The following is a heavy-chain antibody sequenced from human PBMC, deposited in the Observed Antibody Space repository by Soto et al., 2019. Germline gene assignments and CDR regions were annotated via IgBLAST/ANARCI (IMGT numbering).Heavy chain of an antibody. Sequence: QITLKESGPTLVKPTQTLTLTCTFSGFSLSINGVAVGWIRQPPGQALEWLALIYWDDDQRYNPSLKNRLTIPKDTPKNQVALKMTNRDPVDTATYYCAHKRDVSRGFKYWGQGTLVTVSS. CDR1: GFSLSINGVA. V-gene: IGHV2-5*02. CDR3: AHKRDVSRGFKY. D-gene: IGHD3-10*01. J-gene: IGHJ4*02. CDR2: IYWDDDQ.